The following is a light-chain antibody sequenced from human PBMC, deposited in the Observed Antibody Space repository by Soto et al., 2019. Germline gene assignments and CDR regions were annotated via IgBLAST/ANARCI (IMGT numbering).Light chain of an antibody. CDR2: AVS. V-gene: IGKV1-9*01. CDR3: LQHHSYPQT. J-gene: IGKJ1*01. CDR1: QAISSY. Sequence: DIQLTQSPSFLSASVGDRVTITCRASQAISSYFAWYQVKPEKAPKRLIYAVSSLQSGVPSRFSGSGSGTEFTLTISSLQPEDVATYYCLQHHSYPQTFGQGTKVDIK.